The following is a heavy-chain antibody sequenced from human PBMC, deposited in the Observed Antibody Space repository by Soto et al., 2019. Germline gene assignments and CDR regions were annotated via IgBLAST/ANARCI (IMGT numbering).Heavy chain of an antibody. J-gene: IGHJ4*02. CDR1: GYTFAGYY. D-gene: IGHD2-8*01. V-gene: IGHV1-2*02. Sequence: QVQLVQSGAEVKRPGASVKVSCKASGYTFAGYYMHWVRQAPGQGLEWMGWINPNSGGTNYAQKLQGRVTMTTDTSTSTAYMELRSLRSDDTAVYYCAVVNYCTNGVCPFDYWGQGTLVTVSS. CDR2: INPNSGGT. CDR3: AVVNYCTNGVCPFDY.